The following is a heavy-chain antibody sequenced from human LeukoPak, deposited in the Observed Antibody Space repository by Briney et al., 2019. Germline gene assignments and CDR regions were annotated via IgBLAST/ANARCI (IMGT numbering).Heavy chain of an antibody. V-gene: IGHV3-23*01. D-gene: IGHD3-22*01. CDR3: TKGGVVSAFGY. CDR1: GFTFSNYA. Sequence: GGSLRLSCAASGFTFSNYAMTWVRQAPGKGLECVSTVSGSGGNTYYTDSVKGRFTISRDNSKNTLFLQMSSLRAEDTALHYCTKGGVVSAFGYWGHGVLVTVSS. CDR2: VSGSGGNT. J-gene: IGHJ4*01.